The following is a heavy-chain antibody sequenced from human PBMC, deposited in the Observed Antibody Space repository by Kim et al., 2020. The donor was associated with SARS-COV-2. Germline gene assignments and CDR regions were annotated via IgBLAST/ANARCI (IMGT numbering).Heavy chain of an antibody. Sequence: YYVDSVKGRFTISRDNAKSSLYLQMNGLRAEDTAVYYCARVAPLAVACDYWGQGTLVTVSS. J-gene: IGHJ4*02. D-gene: IGHD6-19*01. CDR3: ARVAPLAVACDY. V-gene: IGHV3-7*03.